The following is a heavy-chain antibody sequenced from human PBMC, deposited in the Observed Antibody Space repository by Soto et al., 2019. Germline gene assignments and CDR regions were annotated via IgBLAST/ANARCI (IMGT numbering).Heavy chain of an antibody. D-gene: IGHD3-16*01. CDR2: IYPGDSDT. Sequence: PGESLKISCKGSGYSFTSYWIGWVRQMPGKGLEWMGIIYPGDSDTRYSPSFQGQVTISADKSISTAYLQWSSLKASDTAMYYCASSNYVWTYYYYGMDVWGQGTTVTVSS. V-gene: IGHV5-51*01. CDR1: GYSFTSYW. J-gene: IGHJ6*02. CDR3: ASSNYVWTYYYYGMDV.